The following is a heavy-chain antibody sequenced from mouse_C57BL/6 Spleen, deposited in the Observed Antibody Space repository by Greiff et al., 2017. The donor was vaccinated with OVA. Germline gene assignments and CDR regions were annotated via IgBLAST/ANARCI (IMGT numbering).Heavy chain of an antibody. CDR3: ARDDYDEGRGAMDY. CDR2: ISYDGSN. CDR1: GYSITSGYY. Sequence: VQLQQSGPGLVKPSQSLSLTCSVTGYSITSGYYWNWIRQFPGNKLEWMGYISYDGSNNYNPSLKNRISITRDTSKNQFFLKLNSVTTEDTATYYCARDDYDEGRGAMDYWGQGTSVTVSS. D-gene: IGHD2-4*01. V-gene: IGHV3-6*01. J-gene: IGHJ4*01.